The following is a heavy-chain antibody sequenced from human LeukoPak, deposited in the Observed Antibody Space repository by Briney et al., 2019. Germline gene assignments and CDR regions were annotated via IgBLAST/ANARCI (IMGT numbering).Heavy chain of an antibody. Sequence: PGGSLRLSCAASGFSFSSYWMYWVRQVPGTGLVWVSRIDTDGSSTNYADSVKGRFTISRDNAKNTLYLQMNSLRAEDTAVYYCAKGGLRFLEWSLMDVWGKGTTVTVSS. CDR1: GFSFSSYW. J-gene: IGHJ6*04. V-gene: IGHV3-74*01. CDR2: IDTDGSST. D-gene: IGHD3-3*01. CDR3: AKGGLRFLEWSLMDV.